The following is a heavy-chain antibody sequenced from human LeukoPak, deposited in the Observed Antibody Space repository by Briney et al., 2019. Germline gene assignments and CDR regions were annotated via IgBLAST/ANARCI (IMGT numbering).Heavy chain of an antibody. Sequence: PSETLSLSCAVSGGSISSPNWWTWVRQPPGKGLKWIGEVFPTGSTNYNPSLRSRVTISLDKSKNQFSLQLNSVTAADTALYYCATYLGDGYKLDYWGQGTLVTVSS. V-gene: IGHV4-4*02. CDR2: VFPTGST. CDR3: ATYLGDGYKLDY. J-gene: IGHJ4*02. CDR1: GGSISSPNW. D-gene: IGHD5-24*01.